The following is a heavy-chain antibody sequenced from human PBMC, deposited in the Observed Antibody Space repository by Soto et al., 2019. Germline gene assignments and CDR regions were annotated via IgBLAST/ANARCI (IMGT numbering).Heavy chain of an antibody. Sequence: QVQLVQSGAEVKKPGASVKVSCKASGYSFSDYYLHWVRQAPGQGLEWMGWINPNSGGTNYAQKFQGRVTTTRDTSISTAYMELSSLTSDDTAMYYCARRSSGWSDYWGQGTLVTVSS. CDR1: GYSFSDYY. CDR3: ARRSSGWSDY. V-gene: IGHV1-2*02. CDR2: INPNSGGT. J-gene: IGHJ4*02. D-gene: IGHD6-19*01.